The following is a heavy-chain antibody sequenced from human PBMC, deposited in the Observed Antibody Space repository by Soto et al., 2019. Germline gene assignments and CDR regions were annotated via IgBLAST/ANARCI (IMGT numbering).Heavy chain of an antibody. Sequence: PSETLSLTCTVSGGSISSGGYYWSWIRQHPGKGLEWIGYIYYSGSTYYNPSLKSRVTISVDTSKNQFSLKLSSVTAADTAVYYCAREPKNKYYYDSSGSLVYYYGMDFWGQGTTVTGSS. CDR2: IYYSGST. D-gene: IGHD3-22*01. CDR3: AREPKNKYYYDSSGSLVYYYGMDF. V-gene: IGHV4-31*03. CDR1: GGSISSGGYY. J-gene: IGHJ6*02.